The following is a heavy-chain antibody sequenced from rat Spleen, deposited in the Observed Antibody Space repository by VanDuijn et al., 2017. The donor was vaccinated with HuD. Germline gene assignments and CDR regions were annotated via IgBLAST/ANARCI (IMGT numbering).Heavy chain of an antibody. D-gene: IGHD1-12*01. CDR3: TRGSYFRS. Sequence: EVQLVESGGGLVQPGRSLKVSCAASGFIFSNYGMAWVRQAPTKGLEWVATISYDGSSTYYRDSVKGRFTISRDNAKSTLNLQMDSLRSEDTATYYCTRGSYFRSWGQGVMVTVSS. CDR2: ISYDGSST. J-gene: IGHJ2*01. V-gene: IGHV5-29*01. CDR1: GFIFSNYG.